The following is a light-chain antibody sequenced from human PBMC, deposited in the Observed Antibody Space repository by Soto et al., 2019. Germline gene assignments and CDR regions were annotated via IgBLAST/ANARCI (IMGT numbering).Light chain of an antibody. CDR1: QSIGNW. Sequence: DIEMPPSPSTLSASVGDRVPITCRASQSIGNWLAWYQQKPGKAPKLLIYDASSLESGVPSRFSGSGSGTEFTLTISSLQPDDFATYYCQQYKTFSTFGQGTKVDIK. V-gene: IGKV1-5*01. CDR3: QQYKTFST. J-gene: IGKJ2*01. CDR2: DAS.